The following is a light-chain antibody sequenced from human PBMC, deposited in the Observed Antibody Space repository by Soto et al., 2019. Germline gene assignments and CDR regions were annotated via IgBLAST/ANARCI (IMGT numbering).Light chain of an antibody. V-gene: IGKV1-39*01. CDR1: QSISNY. Sequence: DIQMTQSPSSLSASVGDRVTITCRASQSISNYLNWYQQKPGKAPNLLIYAASSLQSGVPSRFTGSGSGTAFTLTISSLQPEDFATYYCQQTYTTLFTFGPGTKVDIK. CDR3: QQTYTTLFT. J-gene: IGKJ3*01. CDR2: AAS.